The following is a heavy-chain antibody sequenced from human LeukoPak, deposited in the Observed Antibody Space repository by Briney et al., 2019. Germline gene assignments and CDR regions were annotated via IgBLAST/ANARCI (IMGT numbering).Heavy chain of an antibody. Sequence: ASVKVSCKASGYTFPSYFMHWVRQAPGQGLEWMGIINPTGGSTTYAQKFQGRVTMTRDTSTSTVYMELSSLRSDDTAVYYCARDLQLWTTRDTRGGAQVGYWGQGTLVTVSS. CDR2: INPTGGST. CDR3: ARDLQLWTTRDTRGGAQVGY. CDR1: GYTFPSYF. D-gene: IGHD5-18*01. J-gene: IGHJ4*02. V-gene: IGHV1-46*01.